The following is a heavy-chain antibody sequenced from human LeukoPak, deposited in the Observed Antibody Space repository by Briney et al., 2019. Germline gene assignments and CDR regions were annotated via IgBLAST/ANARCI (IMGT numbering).Heavy chain of an antibody. J-gene: IGHJ3*01. CDR1: GFSLNSRGMC. V-gene: IGHV2-70*11. CDR2: IDWDDDT. CDR3: ARIHTVTTRSAFDF. Sequence: SGPPLVRPTQTLTLTCTVSGFSLNSRGMCVNWIRQRPGKALEWLARIDWDDDTHFTPSLKTRLAISKETSKNQVVLTMLHMDPGDTGTYYCARIHTVTTRSAFDFWGEGTMVTVSS. D-gene: IGHD1-14*01.